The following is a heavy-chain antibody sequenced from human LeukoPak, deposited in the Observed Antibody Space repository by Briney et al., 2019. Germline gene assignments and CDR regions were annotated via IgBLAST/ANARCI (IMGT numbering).Heavy chain of an antibody. Sequence: GGSLRLSCAASGFTFSSYWMHWVRQDPGKGLVWVSRINSDGSSTSYADSVKGRFTISRDNAKNTLYLQMNSLRAEDTAVYYCARERDPTIFGVVANYYYGMDVWGQGTTVTVSS. CDR1: GFTFSSYW. D-gene: IGHD3-3*01. J-gene: IGHJ6*02. CDR2: INSDGSST. CDR3: ARERDPTIFGVVANYYYGMDV. V-gene: IGHV3-74*01.